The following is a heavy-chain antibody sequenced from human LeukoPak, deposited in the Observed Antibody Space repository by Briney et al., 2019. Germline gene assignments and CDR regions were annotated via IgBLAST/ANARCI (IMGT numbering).Heavy chain of an antibody. CDR3: ATIPSEGFDY. J-gene: IGHJ4*02. CDR2: ISSSSSYI. V-gene: IGHV3-21*04. CDR1: GFTFSSYS. Sequence: GGSLRLSCAASGFTFSSYSMNWVRQAPGKGLEWVSSISSSSSYIYYADSVKGRFTISRDNSKNTLYLQMNSLRAEDTAVYYCATIPSEGFDYWGQGTLVTVSS.